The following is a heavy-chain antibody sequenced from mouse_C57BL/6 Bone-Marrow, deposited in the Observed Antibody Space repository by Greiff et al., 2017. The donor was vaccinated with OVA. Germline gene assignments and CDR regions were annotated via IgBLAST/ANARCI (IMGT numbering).Heavy chain of an antibody. Sequence: EVQVVESGGGLVQPGGSLSLSCAASGFTFTDYYMSWVRQPPGKALEWFGFIRNKANGYTTEYSASVKGRFTISRDNSQSILYLQMNALRAEDSATYYCARTHYYGSSSWFAYWGQGTLVTVSA. CDR2: IRNKANGYTT. V-gene: IGHV7-3*01. D-gene: IGHD1-1*01. CDR1: GFTFTDYY. CDR3: ARTHYYGSSSWFAY. J-gene: IGHJ3*01.